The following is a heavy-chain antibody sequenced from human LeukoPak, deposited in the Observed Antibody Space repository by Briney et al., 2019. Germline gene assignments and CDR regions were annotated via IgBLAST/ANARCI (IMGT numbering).Heavy chain of an antibody. Sequence: SQTLSLTCTVSGSSIGSGSYYWSWIRQPAGKGLEWIGRISTDGSTNYNPSLKNRVTMSVDTSKNQFSLKLSSVTAADTAMYYCAIVQGYCSGGSCYSPYYFDYWGQGTLVTVSS. CDR1: GSSIGSGSYY. D-gene: IGHD2-15*01. CDR2: ISTDGST. CDR3: AIVQGYCSGGSCYSPYYFDY. J-gene: IGHJ4*02. V-gene: IGHV4-61*02.